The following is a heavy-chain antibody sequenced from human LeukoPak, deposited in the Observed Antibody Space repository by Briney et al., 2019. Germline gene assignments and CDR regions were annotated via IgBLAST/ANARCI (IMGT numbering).Heavy chain of an antibody. CDR3: AKGTTQHTHYFDY. Sequence: GGSLRLSCAASGFTFSSYAMHWVRQAPGKGLEWVAVISYDGSNKYYADSVKGRFTISRDNSKNTLYLQMNNLRAEDTAVYYCAKGTTQHTHYFDYWGQGILVTVSS. V-gene: IGHV3-30-3*01. D-gene: IGHD1-1*01. J-gene: IGHJ4*02. CDR2: ISYDGSNK. CDR1: GFTFSSYA.